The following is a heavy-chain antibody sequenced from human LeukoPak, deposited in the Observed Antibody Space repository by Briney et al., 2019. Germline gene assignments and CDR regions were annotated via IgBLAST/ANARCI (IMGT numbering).Heavy chain of an antibody. CDR2: INHSGST. D-gene: IGHD6-13*01. CDR3: ARVAAAAAFDY. Sequence: PSETLSHTCAVYGGSFSGYYWSWIRQPPGKGLEWIGEINHSGSTNYNPSLKSRVTISVDTSKNQFSLKLSSVTAADTAVYYCARVAAAAAFDYWGQGTLVTVSS. CDR1: GGSFSGYY. J-gene: IGHJ4*02. V-gene: IGHV4-34*01.